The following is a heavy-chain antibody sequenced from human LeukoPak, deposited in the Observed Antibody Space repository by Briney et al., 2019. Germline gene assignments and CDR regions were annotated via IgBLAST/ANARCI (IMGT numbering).Heavy chain of an antibody. D-gene: IGHD6-6*01. J-gene: IGHJ4*02. CDR1: GGSFSGYY. CDR3: ARGHSVHSSSSFGYYFDY. V-gene: IGHV4-34*01. Sequence: SETLSLTCAVYGGSFSGYYWSWIRQPPGKGLEWIGEINHSGSTNYNPSLKSRVTISVDTSKNQFSLKLSSVTAADTAVYYCARGHSVHSSSSFGYYFDYWGQGTLVTVSS. CDR2: INHSGST.